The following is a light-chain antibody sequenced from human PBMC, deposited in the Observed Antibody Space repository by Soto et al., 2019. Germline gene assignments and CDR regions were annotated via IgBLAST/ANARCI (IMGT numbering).Light chain of an antibody. V-gene: IGLV2-8*01. J-gene: IGLJ2*01. Sequence: QSALTQPPAASGSPRQSVTISCTGTSSDVGGYNYVSWYQQHPGKAPKLIIYEVSKRPSGVPDRFSGSKSGNTASLTVSGLQAEDEADYYCSSYAGSNAVVFGGGTQLTVL. CDR2: EVS. CDR1: SSDVGGYNY. CDR3: SSYAGSNAVV.